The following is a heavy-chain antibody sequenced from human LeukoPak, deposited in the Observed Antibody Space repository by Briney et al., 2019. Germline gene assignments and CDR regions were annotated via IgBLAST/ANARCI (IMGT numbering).Heavy chain of an antibody. Sequence: SETLSLTCAVYGGSFSGYYWSWIRQPPGKGLEWIGEINHSGSTNYNPSLKSRVTISVDTSKNQFSLKLSSVPAADTAVYYCARGGRGYSYWSGTYYFDYWGQGTLVTVSS. D-gene: IGHD5-18*01. V-gene: IGHV4-34*01. CDR2: INHSGST. CDR1: GGSFSGYY. J-gene: IGHJ4*02. CDR3: ARGGRGYSYWSGTYYFDY.